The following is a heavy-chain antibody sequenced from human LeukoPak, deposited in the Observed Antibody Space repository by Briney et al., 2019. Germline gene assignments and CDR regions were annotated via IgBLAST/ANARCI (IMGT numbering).Heavy chain of an antibody. J-gene: IGHJ4*02. CDR3: ARDDSNWNPGY. Sequence: GGSLRLSCAASGFTFDDYAMHWVRQAPGKGLEWVSGISWNSGSIGYADSVKGRFTISRDNAKNSLYLQMNSLRAEDTAVYYCARDDSNWNPGYWGQGTLVTVSS. CDR1: GFTFDDYA. V-gene: IGHV3-9*01. D-gene: IGHD1-20*01. CDR2: ISWNSGSI.